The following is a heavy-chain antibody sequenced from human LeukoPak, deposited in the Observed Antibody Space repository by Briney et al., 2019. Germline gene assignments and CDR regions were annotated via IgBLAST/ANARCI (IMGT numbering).Heavy chain of an antibody. D-gene: IGHD2-2*01. CDR1: GFTFSSYW. V-gene: IGHV3-7*01. Sequence: GGSLRLSCAASGFTFSSYWMSWVRQAPGKGLEWVANIKQVGSEQYYVDSVKGRFIISRDNAKNSLYLQMNSLRAEDTAVYYCARDLGDIVVVPAERRWAYGSGPHDYWGQGTLVTVSS. CDR3: ARDLGDIVVVPAERRWAYGSGPHDY. J-gene: IGHJ4*02. CDR2: IKQVGSEQ.